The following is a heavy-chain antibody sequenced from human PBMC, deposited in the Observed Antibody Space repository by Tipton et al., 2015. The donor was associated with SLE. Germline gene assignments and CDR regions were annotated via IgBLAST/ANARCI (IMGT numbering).Heavy chain of an antibody. D-gene: IGHD2-2*01. Sequence: TLSLTCTVSGGSISSGSYYWSWIRQPAGKGLEWIGHIYATGITNYNPSLKSRVTISVDTSKNQFSLKLNSVTAADTAVYYCARGERSSMPDCWGQGTLVTVSS. CDR1: GGSISSGSYY. J-gene: IGHJ4*02. CDR2: IYATGIT. V-gene: IGHV4-61*09. CDR3: ARGERSSMPDC.